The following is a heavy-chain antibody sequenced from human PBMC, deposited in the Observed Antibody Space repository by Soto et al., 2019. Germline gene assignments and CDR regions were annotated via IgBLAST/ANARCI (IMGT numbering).Heavy chain of an antibody. CDR1: GGSISSGGYY. J-gene: IGHJ4*02. V-gene: IGHV4-31*03. Sequence: QVQLQESGPGLVKPSQTLSLTCTVSGGSISSGGYYWSWIRQHPGKGLEWIRYIYYSGSTYYNPSLKSRVTISVDTSKNQFSLKLSSVTAADTAVYYCAREHSSGWYRRVFDYWGQGTLVTVSS. CDR2: IYYSGST. D-gene: IGHD6-19*01. CDR3: AREHSSGWYRRVFDY.